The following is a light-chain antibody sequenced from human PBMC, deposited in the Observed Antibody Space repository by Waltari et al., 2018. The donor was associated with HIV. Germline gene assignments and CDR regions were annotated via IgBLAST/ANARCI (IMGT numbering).Light chain of an antibody. J-gene: IGLJ1*01. Sequence: SYELTQPPSVSVSPGQTASITCAGDKLGDKYACWYQQKPGQSPVLVIYQDSKRPSGIPERFSGSNSGNTAALTISGTQAMDGADYYCQAWDSSTEGYVFGTGTKVTVL. V-gene: IGLV3-1*01. CDR3: QAWDSSTEGYV. CDR1: KLGDKY. CDR2: QDS.